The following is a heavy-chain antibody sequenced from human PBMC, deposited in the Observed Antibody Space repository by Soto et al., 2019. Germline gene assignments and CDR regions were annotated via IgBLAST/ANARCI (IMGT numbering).Heavy chain of an antibody. V-gene: IGHV3-30-3*01. Sequence: QVQLVESGGGVVQPGRSLRLSCAASGFTCSNYAIHWVRQAPGKGLEWVTVISYDGSNKYYAGSVKGRFTISRDNSKNTLYLQMNSLRPEDTAVYYCARDRGAAAGHSDYWGQGTLVTVSS. J-gene: IGHJ4*02. CDR1: GFTCSNYA. CDR2: ISYDGSNK. CDR3: ARDRGAAAGHSDY. D-gene: IGHD6-13*01.